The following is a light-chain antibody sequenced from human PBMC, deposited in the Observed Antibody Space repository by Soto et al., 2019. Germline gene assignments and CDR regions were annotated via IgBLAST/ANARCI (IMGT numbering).Light chain of an antibody. CDR1: QSVSTSY. V-gene: IGKV3-20*01. CDR3: LQYRSSPWT. CDR2: AAS. J-gene: IGKJ1*01. Sequence: EIVLTQSPGTLSLSPGERATLSCRASQSVSTSYLAWYQHKPGQAPRLLIYAASFRATGIPDRFSGSGSGTDFTLTISRLEPEDFAVYYCLQYRSSPWTFGQGNKVEV.